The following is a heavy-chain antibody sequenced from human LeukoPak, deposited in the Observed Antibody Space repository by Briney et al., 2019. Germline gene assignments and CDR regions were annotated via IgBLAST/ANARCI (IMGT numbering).Heavy chain of an antibody. D-gene: IGHD4-23*01. Sequence: PGGSLILSCAASGFTFNRYAMHWVRQAPGKGLEWVGLISGDGITTYYLDSVKGRFTISRDNSKNSLYLHMNSLRSEDTALYYCAKDHVYGGADDWGQGTLVTVSS. V-gene: IGHV3-43*02. CDR2: ISGDGITT. CDR1: GFTFNRYA. J-gene: IGHJ4*02. CDR3: AKDHVYGGADD.